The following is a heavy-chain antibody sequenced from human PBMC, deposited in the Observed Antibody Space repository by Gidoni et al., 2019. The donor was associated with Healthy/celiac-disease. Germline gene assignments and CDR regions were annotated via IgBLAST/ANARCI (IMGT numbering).Heavy chain of an antibody. CDR2: ISGSGGST. CDR1: GFTFSSYA. V-gene: IGHV3-23*01. J-gene: IGHJ4*02. Sequence: EVQLLESGGGLVQPGGSLRLSCAASGFTFSSYAMSWVRQAPGKGLEWVSAISGSGGSTYYADSVKGRFTISRDNSKNTLYLQMNSLRAEDTAVYYCARAKRDYGSGSYYNGYWGQGTLVTVSS. CDR3: ARAKRDYGSGSYYNGY. D-gene: IGHD3-10*01.